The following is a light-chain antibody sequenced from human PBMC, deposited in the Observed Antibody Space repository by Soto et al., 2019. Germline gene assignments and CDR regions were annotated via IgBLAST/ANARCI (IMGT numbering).Light chain of an antibody. V-gene: IGLV2-14*03. CDR1: SSDVGGYDY. CDR2: DVS. J-gene: IGLJ2*01. Sequence: QSVLAQPASVSGSPGQSITISCNGTSSDVGGYDYVSWYQQHPGKAPKLMIYDVSNRPSGVSNRFSGSKSGNTASLTITGLQAEDEADYYCSSYTVSTTVTFGGGTKVTVL. CDR3: SSYTVSTTVT.